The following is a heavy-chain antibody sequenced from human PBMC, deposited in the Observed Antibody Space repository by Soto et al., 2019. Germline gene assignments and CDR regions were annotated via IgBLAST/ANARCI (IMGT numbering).Heavy chain of an antibody. CDR1: GGTFSSYT. Sequence: ASVKVSCKASGGTFSSYTISWVRQAPGQGLEWMGRIIPILGIANYAQKFQGRVTITADKSTSTAYMELSSLRSEDTAVYYCARESYLVAPEPYYYYYMDVWGKGTTVTVSS. D-gene: IGHD3-16*02. CDR3: ARESYLVAPEPYYYYYMDV. V-gene: IGHV1-69*04. CDR2: IIPILGIA. J-gene: IGHJ6*03.